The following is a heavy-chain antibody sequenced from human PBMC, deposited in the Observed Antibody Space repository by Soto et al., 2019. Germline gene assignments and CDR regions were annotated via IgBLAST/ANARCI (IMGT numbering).Heavy chain of an antibody. Sequence: SVEVSCKASGGTFSSYAISWVRQAPGQGLEWMGGIIPIFGTANYAQKFQGRVTITADESTSTAYMELSSLRSEDTAVYYCARGDDLPYYGMDVWGQGTTVTVSS. CDR1: GGTFSSYA. CDR3: ARGDDLPYYGMDV. D-gene: IGHD1-1*01. CDR2: IIPIFGTA. J-gene: IGHJ6*02. V-gene: IGHV1-69*13.